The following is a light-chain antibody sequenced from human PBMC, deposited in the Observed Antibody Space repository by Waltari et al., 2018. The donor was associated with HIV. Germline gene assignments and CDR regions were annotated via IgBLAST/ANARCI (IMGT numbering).Light chain of an antibody. CDR2: RNN. J-gene: IGLJ2*01. V-gene: IGLV1-47*01. Sequence: QSVLTQPPSASGTPGPRVTISCSGSSSNIGRNSVNWYQHLPGTPPKLLIYRNNQRPSGVPDRFSGSKSGTSASLAISGLRSEDEADYYCATWDDSLSGSVFGGGTKLTVL. CDR1: SSNIGRNS. CDR3: ATWDDSLSGSV.